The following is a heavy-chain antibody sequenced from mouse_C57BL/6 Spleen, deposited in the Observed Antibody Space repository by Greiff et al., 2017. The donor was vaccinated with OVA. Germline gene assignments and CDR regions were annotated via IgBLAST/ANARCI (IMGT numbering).Heavy chain of an antibody. CDR3: ARQGDYGLFDY. J-gene: IGHJ2*01. Sequence: EVHLVESGGGLVKPGGSLKLSCAASGFTFSSYTMSWVRQTPEKRLEWVATISGGGGNTYYPDSVKGRFTISRDNAKNTLYLQMSSLRSEDTAVYYCARQGDYGLFDYWGQGTTLTVSS. CDR1: GFTFSSYT. CDR2: ISGGGGNT. V-gene: IGHV5-9*04. D-gene: IGHD2-4*01.